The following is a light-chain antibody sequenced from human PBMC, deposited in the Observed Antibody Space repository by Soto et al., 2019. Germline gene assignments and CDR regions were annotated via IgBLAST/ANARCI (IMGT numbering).Light chain of an antibody. CDR2: LSSDRGH. CDR3: QTWDTGARVV. CDR1: SGHSSYA. Sequence: QLVLTQSPSASASLGASVKLTCTLSSGHSSYAIAWHQQQPEKGPRYVITLSSDRGHSKGDGIPDRFSGSSSGAERYLTISSLQSEDEADYYCQTWDTGARVVFGGGTQLTVL. V-gene: IGLV4-69*01. J-gene: IGLJ2*01.